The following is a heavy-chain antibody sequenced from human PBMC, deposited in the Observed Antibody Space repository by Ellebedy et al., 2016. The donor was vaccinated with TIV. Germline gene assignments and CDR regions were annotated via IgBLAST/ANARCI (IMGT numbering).Heavy chain of an antibody. CDR2: ISDSGSMT. J-gene: IGHJ6*02. CDR1: GFSSSDYY. V-gene: IGHV3-11*01. CDR3: ARISSGRSFYGMDV. Sequence: GESLKISXAASGFSSSDYYMSWIRQAPGKGLEWVSYISDSGSMTYYADSVKGRFTISRDNSKNSLYLQMNNLRAEDTAVYYCARISSGRSFYGMDVWGQGTTFTVSS. D-gene: IGHD6-19*01.